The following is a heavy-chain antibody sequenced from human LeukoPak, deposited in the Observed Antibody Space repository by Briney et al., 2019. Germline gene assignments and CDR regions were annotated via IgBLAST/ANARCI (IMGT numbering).Heavy chain of an antibody. J-gene: IGHJ4*02. Sequence: GGSLRLSCAASGFTFSDYTMIWVRQIPGKGLEWVSSISISSSYKYYAASVKGRFTISRDNANNLVSLQMNSLRADDTAVYYCARQRAYCGGECSSEWGQGTLVTVSS. D-gene: IGHD2-21*01. V-gene: IGHV3-21*01. CDR1: GFTFSDYT. CDR3: ARQRAYCGGECSSE. CDR2: ISISSSYK.